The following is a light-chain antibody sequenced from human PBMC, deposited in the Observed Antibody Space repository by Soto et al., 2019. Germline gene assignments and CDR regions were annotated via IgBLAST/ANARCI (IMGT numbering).Light chain of an antibody. CDR2: DAS. Sequence: DIQMTQSPSSLSASVGDRVTITCQASQDISNYLNWYQQKPGKAPKLLIYDASDLETGVPSRLSGSGYGTNFSFTISSLQPEDIATYYCQEYENLPGVTFGPGTKVDIK. V-gene: IGKV1-33*01. CDR1: QDISNY. CDR3: QEYENLPGVT. J-gene: IGKJ3*01.